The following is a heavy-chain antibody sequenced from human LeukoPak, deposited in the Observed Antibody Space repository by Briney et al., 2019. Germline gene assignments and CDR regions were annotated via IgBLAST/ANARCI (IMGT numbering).Heavy chain of an antibody. V-gene: IGHV5-51*01. CDR1: GYSFTSYW. CDR3: ARWYSSSSCYYYYGMDV. J-gene: IGHJ6*02. Sequence: GESLKISCKGSGYSFTSYWIGWVRQMPGKGLEWMGIIYPGDSDTRYSPSFQGQVTISADKSISTAYLQWSSLKASDTAMYYCARWYSSSSCYYYYGMDVWGQGTTVTVSS. CDR2: IYPGDSDT. D-gene: IGHD6-6*01.